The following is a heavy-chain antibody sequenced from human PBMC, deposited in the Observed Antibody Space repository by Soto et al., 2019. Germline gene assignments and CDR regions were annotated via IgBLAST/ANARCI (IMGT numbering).Heavy chain of an antibody. CDR1: GFTFSNAW. Sequence: TGGSLRLSCAASGFTFSNAWMSWFRQAPGKGLEWVGRIKSKTDGGTTDYAAPVKGRFTISRDDSKNTLYLQMNSLKTEDTAVYYCTTDGLDHYDSSGYPPPGFDAFDIWGQGTMVTVSS. D-gene: IGHD3-22*01. J-gene: IGHJ3*02. CDR3: TTDGLDHYDSSGYPPPGFDAFDI. V-gene: IGHV3-15*01. CDR2: IKSKTDGGTT.